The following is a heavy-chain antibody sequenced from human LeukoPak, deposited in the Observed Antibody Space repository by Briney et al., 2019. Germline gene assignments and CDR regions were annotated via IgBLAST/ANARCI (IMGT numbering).Heavy chain of an antibody. CDR1: GFTFSSYS. CDR3: ARSMVRGNEYYFDY. Sequence: GGSLRLSCAASGFTFSSYSMIWVRQAPGKGLEWVSSISSSSSYIYYADSVKGRFTISRDNAKNSLYLQMNSLRAEDTAVYYCARSMVRGNEYYFDYWGQGTLVTVSS. J-gene: IGHJ4*02. D-gene: IGHD3-10*01. CDR2: ISSSSSYI. V-gene: IGHV3-21*01.